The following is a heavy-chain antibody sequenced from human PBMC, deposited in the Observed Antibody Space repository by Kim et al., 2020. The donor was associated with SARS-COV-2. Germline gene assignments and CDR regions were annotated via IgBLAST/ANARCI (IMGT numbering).Heavy chain of an antibody. D-gene: IGHD2-2*01. CDR3: VSLCSSTSCGYHAMDV. J-gene: IGHJ6*02. CDR1: GYSFTSYW. V-gene: IGHV5-10-1*01. Sequence: GESLKISCKASGYSFTSYWITWVRQMPGIGLEWMGRIDPSDSYTKYSPSFEGHVTISTDNSITTAYLQWGSLKALDTAMYYCVSLCSSTSCGYHAMDVWG. CDR2: IDPSDSYT.